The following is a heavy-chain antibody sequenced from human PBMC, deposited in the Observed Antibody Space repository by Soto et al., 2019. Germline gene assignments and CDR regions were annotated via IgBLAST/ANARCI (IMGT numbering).Heavy chain of an antibody. CDR2: ISSSSYI. CDR3: ARVSYYDSSGYYGEDALDI. Sequence: PGGSLRLSCAASGFTFSSYSMNWVRQAPGKGLEWVSSISSSSYIYYADSVKGRFTISRDNAKNSLYLQMNSLRAEDTAVYYCARVSYYDSSGYYGEDALDIWGQGTMVTVSS. V-gene: IGHV3-21*01. D-gene: IGHD3-22*01. CDR1: GFTFSSYS. J-gene: IGHJ3*02.